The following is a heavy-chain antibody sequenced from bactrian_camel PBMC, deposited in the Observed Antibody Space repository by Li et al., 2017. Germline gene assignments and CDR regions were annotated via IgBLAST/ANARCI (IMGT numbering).Heavy chain of an antibody. D-gene: IGHD4*01. CDR2: VNGGGST. CDR1: EFTFSTYY. Sequence: QLVESGGGLVQPGGSLRLSCAVSEFTFSTYYVTWVRQAPGKGLEWVSTVNGGGSTAYADSVKGRFTVSRDNAKYTQYLQMNSLKTEDTAVYYCAKRRKSDYDFHGMDIWGKGTQVTVS. V-gene: IGHV3S28*01. J-gene: IGHJ7*01.